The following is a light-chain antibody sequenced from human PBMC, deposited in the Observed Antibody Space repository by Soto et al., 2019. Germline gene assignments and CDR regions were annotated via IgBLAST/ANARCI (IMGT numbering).Light chain of an antibody. CDR3: QQYGSSQWT. Sequence: DTVLTQSPGTLSLSPGETATLSCRASQSVSSSYLAWYQQKPGQAPRLLIYGASSRATGIPDRFSGSGSGTDFTLTISRLEPEDFAVYYCQQYGSSQWTFGQGTKVDIK. CDR2: GAS. CDR1: QSVSSSY. J-gene: IGKJ1*01. V-gene: IGKV3-20*01.